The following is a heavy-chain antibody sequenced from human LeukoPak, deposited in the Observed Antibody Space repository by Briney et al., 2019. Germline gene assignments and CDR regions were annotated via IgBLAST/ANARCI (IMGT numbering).Heavy chain of an antibody. CDR1: GFTFSSYW. CDR2: IRQDGSEK. CDR3: GRESSSSTFDY. D-gene: IGHD5/OR15-5a*01. V-gene: IGHV3-7*01. J-gene: IGHJ4*02. Sequence: GGSLRLSCAASGFTFSSYWMSWVRQAPGTGLEWVANIRQDGSEKYYVDSVKGRFTISRDNAKNSLYLQMNSLRAEDTAIYYCGRESSSSTFDYWGQGTLVTVSS.